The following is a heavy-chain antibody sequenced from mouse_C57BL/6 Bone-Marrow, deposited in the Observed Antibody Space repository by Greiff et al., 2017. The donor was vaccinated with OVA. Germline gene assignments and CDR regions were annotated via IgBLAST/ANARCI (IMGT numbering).Heavy chain of an antibody. CDR3: ARDYWAWFAY. D-gene: IGHD2-13*01. CDR2: ISSGSSNI. CDR1: GFTFSDYG. Sequence: EVQLVESGGGLVKPGGSLKLSCAASGFTFSDYGMHWVRQAPEKGLEWVAYISSGSSNIYYADTVKGRFTISRDNAKNTLFLQRTSLRSEDTAMYYCARDYWAWFAYWGQGTLVTVSA. J-gene: IGHJ3*01. V-gene: IGHV5-17*01.